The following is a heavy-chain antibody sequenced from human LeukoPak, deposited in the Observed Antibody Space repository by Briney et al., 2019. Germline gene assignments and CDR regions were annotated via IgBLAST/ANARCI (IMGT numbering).Heavy chain of an antibody. J-gene: IGHJ4*02. CDR1: GFTVSTNY. CDR2: IYSGGST. Sequence: PGGSLRLSCAASGFTVSTNYISWVSQAPGKGLEWVSVIYSGGSTKYADSVKARFTISRDNSKNTVYLQMNSLRAEDTAVYYCARAPLDNWGQGTLVTVSS. CDR3: ARAPLDN. V-gene: IGHV3-53*01.